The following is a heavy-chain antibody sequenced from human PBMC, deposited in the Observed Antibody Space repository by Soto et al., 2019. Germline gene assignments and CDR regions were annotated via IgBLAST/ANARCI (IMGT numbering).Heavy chain of an antibody. J-gene: IGHJ4*02. CDR3: ARTKGGAFDY. D-gene: IGHD2-8*01. CDR2: ISYDGSNK. V-gene: IGHV3-30-3*01. Sequence: GGSLRLSCAASGFTFSSYAMHWVRQAPGKGLEWVAVISYDGSNKYYADSVKGRFTISRDNAKNTLYLQMNSLRAEDTAVYYCARTKGGAFDYWGQGSLVTVSS. CDR1: GFTFSSYA.